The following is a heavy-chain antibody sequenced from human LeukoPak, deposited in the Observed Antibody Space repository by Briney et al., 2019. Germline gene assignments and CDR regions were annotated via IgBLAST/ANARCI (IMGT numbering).Heavy chain of an antibody. Sequence: GGSLRLSCAASGFTFSDYHMSWIRQAPGKGLGWLSYINIGGTNTHYADSVKGRFTISRDNAKKSLYLQMNNLRAEDTAVYYCATDGAGFDTWGQGVLVTVSS. CDR3: ATDGAGFDT. V-gene: IGHV3-11*01. CDR1: GFTFSDYH. CDR2: INIGGTNT. J-gene: IGHJ5*02.